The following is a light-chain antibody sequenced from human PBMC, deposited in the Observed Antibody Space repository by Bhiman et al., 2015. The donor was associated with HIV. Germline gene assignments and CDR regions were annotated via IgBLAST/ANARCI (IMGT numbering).Light chain of an antibody. Sequence: QSALTQPAFVSGSLGQSITISCTGTSSDIGSWNFVSWFQQYPGKAPKVMIFDVTNRPSGVSNRFSGSKSANTASLTISGLQAEDEADYYCSSYTSSSTVVFGGGTKLTVL. V-gene: IGLV2-14*03. J-gene: IGLJ2*01. CDR1: SSDIGSWNF. CDR2: DVT. CDR3: SSYTSSSTVV.